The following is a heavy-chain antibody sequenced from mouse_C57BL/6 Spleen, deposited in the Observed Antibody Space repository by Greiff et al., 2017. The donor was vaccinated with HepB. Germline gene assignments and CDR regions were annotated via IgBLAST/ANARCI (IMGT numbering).Heavy chain of an antibody. D-gene: IGHD1-1*01. CDR3: ARSLITTVVATGYFDY. CDR2: ILPGSGST. J-gene: IGHJ2*01. V-gene: IGHV1-9*01. Sequence: VQLQQSGAELMKPGASVKLSCKATGYTFTGYWIEWVKQRPGHGLEWIGEILPGSGSTNYNEKFKGKATFTADTSSNTAYMQLSSLTTEDSAIYYCARSLITTVVATGYFDYWGQGTTLTVSS. CDR1: GYTFTGYW.